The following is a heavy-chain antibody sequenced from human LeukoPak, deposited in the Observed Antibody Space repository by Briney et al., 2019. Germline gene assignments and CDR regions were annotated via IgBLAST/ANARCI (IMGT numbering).Heavy chain of an antibody. D-gene: IGHD3-9*01. CDR1: GFSFRSHG. CDR2: IRYDGSNK. J-gene: IGHJ4*02. Sequence: GGSLRLSCAASGFSFRSHGMHWVRQAPGKGLEWVAFIRYDGSNKYYADSVKGRFTISRDNSKNTLYLQMNSLRAEDTAVYYCAKGIDYDILTGSSRSGFDYWGQGTLVTVSS. V-gene: IGHV3-30*02. CDR3: AKGIDYDILTGSSRSGFDY.